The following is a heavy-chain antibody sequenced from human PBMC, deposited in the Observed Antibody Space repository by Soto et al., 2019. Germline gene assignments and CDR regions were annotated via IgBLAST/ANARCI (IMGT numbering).Heavy chain of an antibody. CDR1: GFTFSSYA. CDR2: ISGSGGST. J-gene: IGHJ5*02. Sequence: GGSMRLSCAASGFTFSSYAMNWVRQAPGKGLEWVSVISGSGGSTYYADSVKGRFTISRDNSKNTLYLQMNSLRAEDTAVYYYNTDIVVVPPNCFDPWGQGTLVTVSS. CDR3: NTDIVVVPPNCFDP. V-gene: IGHV3-23*01. D-gene: IGHD2-2*01.